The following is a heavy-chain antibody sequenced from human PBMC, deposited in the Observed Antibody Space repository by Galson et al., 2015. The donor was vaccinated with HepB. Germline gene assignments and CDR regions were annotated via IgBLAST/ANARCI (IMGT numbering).Heavy chain of an antibody. CDR1: GGSISSYY. D-gene: IGHD3-22*01. CDR2: IYYSGST. V-gene: IGHV4-59*08. CDR3: ASSSTYYYDSSGPYFWY. Sequence: SETLSLTCTVSGGSISSYYWSWIRQPPGKGLEWIGYIYYSGSTNYNPSLKSRVTISVDTSKNQFSLKLSSVTAADTAVYYCASSSTYYYDSSGPYFWYWVQGTLVTVSS. J-gene: IGHJ4*02.